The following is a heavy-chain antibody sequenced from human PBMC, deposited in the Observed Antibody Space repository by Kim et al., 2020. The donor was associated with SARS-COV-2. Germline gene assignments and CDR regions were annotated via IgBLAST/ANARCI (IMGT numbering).Heavy chain of an antibody. J-gene: IGHJ4*02. D-gene: IGHD3-22*01. CDR2: ICSKGGCT. CDR1: GFTFSSYA. V-gene: IGHV3-64*02. CDR3: ARDWWQWDESRGPFGY. Sequence: GGSLRLSCAASGFTFSSYAMHWVRQAPGKGLEYVSTICSKGGCTYYADSVKGRFTISRDNSKNTLYLQMGSLRTEDMAVYYCARDWWQWDESRGPFGYWGQGTLVTVSS.